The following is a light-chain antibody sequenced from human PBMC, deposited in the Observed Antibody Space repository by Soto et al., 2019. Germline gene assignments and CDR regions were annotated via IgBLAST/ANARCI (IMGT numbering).Light chain of an antibody. J-gene: IGLJ1*01. CDR3: AAWYDSLKGHV. V-gene: IGLV1-44*01. CDR2: TND. CDR1: SSNIGRNT. Sequence: QSVLTQPPSASGTPGQRVTISCSGSSSNIGRNTVHWYQQLPGTAPNVLIHTNDKRPSGVPDRFSGSKSGTSASLAISGLQSEDEADYYCAAWYDSLKGHVFGTGTKLTVL.